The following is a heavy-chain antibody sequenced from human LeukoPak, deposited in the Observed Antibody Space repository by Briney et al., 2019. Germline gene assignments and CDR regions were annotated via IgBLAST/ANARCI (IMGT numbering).Heavy chain of an antibody. J-gene: IGHJ2*01. CDR3: ARARRGSGWYLDL. V-gene: IGHV1-8*01. D-gene: IGHD3-10*01. CDR1: GFTLTSYD. Sequence: GASVKVSCKASGFTLTSYDIDWVRQATGQGLEWMGWMNSNSGNTGYAQNFQDRVTMTRDTSIGTAYMELSSLTSEDTAVYYCARARRGSGWYLDLWGRGTLVSVSS. CDR2: MNSNSGNT.